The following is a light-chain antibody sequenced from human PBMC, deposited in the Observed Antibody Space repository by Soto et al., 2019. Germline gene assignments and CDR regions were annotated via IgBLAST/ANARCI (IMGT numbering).Light chain of an antibody. CDR3: QQYDRSPLT. CDR2: GAS. CDR1: QSVTNNY. J-gene: IGKJ4*01. V-gene: IGKV3-20*01. Sequence: EIVLTQSPGTLSLSPGEGATLSCRASQSVTNNYLAWYQQKPGQAPSLLIYGASSRATGIPDRFSGSGSGTDFTLTISRLEPDEFAVYYCQQYDRSPLTFGGGTKVEIK.